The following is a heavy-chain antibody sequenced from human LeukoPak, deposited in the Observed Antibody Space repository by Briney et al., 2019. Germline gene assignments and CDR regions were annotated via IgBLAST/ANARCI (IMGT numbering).Heavy chain of an antibody. D-gene: IGHD4-17*01. CDR1: GYTFTSYG. V-gene: IGHV1-18*01. Sequence: EASVKVSCKASGYTFTSYGISWVRQAPGQGLEWMGWISAYNGNTNYAQKLQGRVTMTTDTSTSTAYMELRSLRSDDTAVYYCARYQGTRVGYGDWDYWGRGTLVTVSS. J-gene: IGHJ4*02. CDR3: ARYQGTRVGYGDWDY. CDR2: ISAYNGNT.